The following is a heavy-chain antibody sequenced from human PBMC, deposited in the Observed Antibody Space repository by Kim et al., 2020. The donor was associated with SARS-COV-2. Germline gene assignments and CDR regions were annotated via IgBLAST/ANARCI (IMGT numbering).Heavy chain of an antibody. CDR2: ISGSGGST. CDR3: ATNYCSGGSCYEPDYYYYYGMDV. V-gene: IGHV3-23*01. CDR1: GFTFSSYA. D-gene: IGHD2-15*01. J-gene: IGHJ6*02. Sequence: WGSLRLSCAASGFTFSSYAMSWVRQAPGKGLEWVSAISGSGGSTYYADSVKGRFTISRDNSKNTLYLQMNSLRAEDTAVYYCATNYCSGGSCYEPDYYYYYGMDVWGQGTTVTVSS.